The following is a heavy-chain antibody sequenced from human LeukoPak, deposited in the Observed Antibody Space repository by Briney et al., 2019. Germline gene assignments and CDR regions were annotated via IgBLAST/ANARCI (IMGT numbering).Heavy chain of an antibody. CDR2: ISAYNGNT. D-gene: IGHD2-2*01. CDR1: GYTFTSYG. CDR3: ARDERGYCSSTSCDYYGMDV. Sequence: ASVKVSCKASGYTFTSYGISWVRQAPGQGLDWMGWISAYNGNTNYAQKLQGRVTMTTDTSTSTAYMELRSLRSDDTAVYYCARDERGYCSSTSCDYYGMDVWGQGTTVTVSS. V-gene: IGHV1-18*01. J-gene: IGHJ6*02.